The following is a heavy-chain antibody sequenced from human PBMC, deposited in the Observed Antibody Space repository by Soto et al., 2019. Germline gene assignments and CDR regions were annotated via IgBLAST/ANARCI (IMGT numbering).Heavy chain of an antibody. J-gene: IGHJ4*02. CDR2: ITGSGGTT. D-gene: IGHD4-17*01. CDR1: GFTFRNYA. CDR3: AKDWRTVTTSTFDY. Sequence: GGSLRLSCVVSGFTFRNYAMTWVRLAPGRGLECVSTITGSGGTTKYADSVKGRFTISRDNSKNTLYLQMNSLRAEDTAVYYCAKDWRTVTTSTFDYWGQGTLVTVSS. V-gene: IGHV3-23*01.